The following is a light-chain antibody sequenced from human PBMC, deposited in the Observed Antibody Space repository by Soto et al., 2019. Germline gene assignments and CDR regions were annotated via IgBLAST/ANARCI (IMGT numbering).Light chain of an antibody. J-gene: IGLJ1*01. CDR3: QSYDSSLRGYV. CDR2: GFN. Sequence: QSVLTQLPSVSGAPGQRVTISCTGSSFNIGAGYDVHWYQQLPGTAPKLLIYGFNNRPSGVPDRVSGSKSGTSASLAITGLQAEDEADYYCQSYDSSLRGYVFGSGTKVTVL. CDR1: SFNIGAGYD. V-gene: IGLV1-40*01.